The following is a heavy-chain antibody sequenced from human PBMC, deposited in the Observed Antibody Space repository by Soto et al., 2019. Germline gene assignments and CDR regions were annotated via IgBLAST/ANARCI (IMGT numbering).Heavy chain of an antibody. CDR3: ARDRAYYDSSRYYGY. J-gene: IGHJ4*02. D-gene: IGHD3-22*01. V-gene: IGHV3-21*06. Sequence: EVQLVESGGGLVKPGGSLRLSCAASGFTFSSYSMNWVRQAPGKGLEWVSSISSSSSYIYYADSVKGRFTLSRDNAKNSLYLQMNSLTAEDTAVYYCARDRAYYDSSRYYGYWGQGTLVTVSS. CDR2: ISSSSSYI. CDR1: GFTFSSYS.